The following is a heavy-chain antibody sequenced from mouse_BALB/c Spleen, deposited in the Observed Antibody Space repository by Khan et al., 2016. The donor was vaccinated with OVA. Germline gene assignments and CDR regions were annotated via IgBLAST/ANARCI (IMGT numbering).Heavy chain of an antibody. V-gene: IGHV1-20*02. D-gene: IGHD1-1*01. CDR2: INPHIGET. CDR3: ARKNGSDFDY. CDR1: GYSFTGYF. J-gene: IGHJ2*01. Sequence: VQLKQSGPELVKPGASVKISCKASGYSFTGYFMNWVMQSHGKSLEWIGRINPHIGETFYNQKFKGTATLTVDESSSTAHMELRSLASEDSAVYYCARKNGSDFDYWGQGTTLTVSS.